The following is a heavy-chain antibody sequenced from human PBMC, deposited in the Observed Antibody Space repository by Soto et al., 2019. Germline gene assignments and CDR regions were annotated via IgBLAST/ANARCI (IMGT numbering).Heavy chain of an antibody. J-gene: IGHJ6*02. CDR3: ARIRPGAYYGMDV. D-gene: IGHD5-18*01. Sequence: ASVKVSCKASGYTFTGYYMHWVRPAPGQGLEWMGWINPNSGGTNYAQKFQGWVTISKDTSKNQVVLTMTNMDPVDTATYYCARIRPGAYYGMDVWGQGTTVTVSS. CDR1: GYTFTGYY. V-gene: IGHV1-2*04. CDR2: INPNSGGT.